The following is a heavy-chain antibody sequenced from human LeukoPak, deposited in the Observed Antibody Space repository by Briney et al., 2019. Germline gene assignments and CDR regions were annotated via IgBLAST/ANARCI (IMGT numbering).Heavy chain of an antibody. CDR3: AKGSTYGYDYFLDH. V-gene: IGHV3-23*01. Sequence: PGGSLRLSCAASGFTFSSYAMTWVRQAPGKGLDWVSGVTGSGASTYYADSVRGRFTISRDISKNTLSLQMDSLRAEDTAVYYCAKGSTYGYDYFLDHWGQGILVTVSS. CDR2: VTGSGAST. J-gene: IGHJ4*02. D-gene: IGHD5-18*01. CDR1: GFTFSSYA.